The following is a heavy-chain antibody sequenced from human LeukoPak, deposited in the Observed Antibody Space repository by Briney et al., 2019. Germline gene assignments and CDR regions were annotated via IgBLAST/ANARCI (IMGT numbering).Heavy chain of an antibody. V-gene: IGHV4-39*07. CDR2: IYYSGIT. CDR3: ARDGWESGDY. Sequence: SETLSLTCTVSGGSISGSSYYWGWIRQAPGKGLEWIGSIYYSGITHCNSSLKSRVTISLDMSTNQFSLRVSSVTAADTAVYYCARDGWESGDYWGQGTLVTVSS. D-gene: IGHD1-26*01. J-gene: IGHJ4*02. CDR1: GGSISGSSYY.